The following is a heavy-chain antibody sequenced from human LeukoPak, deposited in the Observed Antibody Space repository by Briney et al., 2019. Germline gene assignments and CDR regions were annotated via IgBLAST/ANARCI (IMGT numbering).Heavy chain of an antibody. CDR1: GFTFSSYG. CDR2: IWYDGSNK. J-gene: IGHJ4*02. V-gene: IGHV3-33*06. CDR3: AKEVGYDSSGYLSY. D-gene: IGHD3-22*01. Sequence: GRSLRLSCAASGFTFSSYGMHWVRQAPGKWLEWVAVIWYDGSNKYYADSVKGRFTISRDNSKNTLYLQMNSLRAEDTAVYYCAKEVGYDSSGYLSYWGQGTLVTVSS.